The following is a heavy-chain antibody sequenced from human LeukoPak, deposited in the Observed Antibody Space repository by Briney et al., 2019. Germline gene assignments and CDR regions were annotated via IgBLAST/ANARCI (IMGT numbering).Heavy chain of an antibody. D-gene: IGHD6-19*01. CDR2: TYYRSKWYN. CDR1: GDSVSSNSAT. CDR3: ARDGMAVAVGYFDL. J-gene: IGHJ2*01. Sequence: SQTLSLTCAISGDSVSSNSATWNWIRQSPTRGLEWLGRTYYRSKWYNDYAASVKSRITIKPDTSKNQFSLQLNSVTPEDTAVYYCARDGMAVAVGYFDLWGRGTLVTVSS. V-gene: IGHV6-1*01.